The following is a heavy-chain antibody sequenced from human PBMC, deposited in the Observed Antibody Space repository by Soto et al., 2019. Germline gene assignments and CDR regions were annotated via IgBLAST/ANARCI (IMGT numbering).Heavy chain of an antibody. CDR2: ISYSGNT. CDR1: GDSISNFY. CDR3: ARAKMVLYRSYFVS. J-gene: IGHJ4*02. V-gene: IGHV4-59*01. Sequence: PSETLSLTCTVSGDSISNFYWSCIRQPPGKGLEWIGYISYSGNTNYNPSLKSRVSISVDTSKNQLSLHLTSVTAADTAVYYCARAKMVLYRSYFVSWGPGTTVTVYS. D-gene: IGHD2-8*01.